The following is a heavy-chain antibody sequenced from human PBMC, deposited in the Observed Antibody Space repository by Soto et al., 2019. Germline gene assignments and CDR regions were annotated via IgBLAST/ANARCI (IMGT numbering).Heavy chain of an antibody. D-gene: IGHD3-3*01. V-gene: IGHV4-61*01. CDR3: ARFLFYYDFWSGYNPMDYFDY. J-gene: IGHJ4*02. CDR2: IYYSGST. Sequence: SETLSLTCTVSGGSVSSGSYYWSWIRQPPGKGLEWIGYIYYSGSTNYNPSLKSRVTISVDTSKNQFSLKLSSVTAADTAVYYCARFLFYYDFWSGYNPMDYFDYWGQGTLVTSPQ. CDR1: GGSVSSGSYY.